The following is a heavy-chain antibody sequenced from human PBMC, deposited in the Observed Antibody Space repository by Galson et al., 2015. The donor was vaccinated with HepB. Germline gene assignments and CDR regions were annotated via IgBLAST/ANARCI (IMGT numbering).Heavy chain of an antibody. CDR3: ARRGTAYSSPSNWSFDP. V-gene: IGHV1-69*13. CDR2: IFPIFGTS. J-gene: IGHJ2*01. D-gene: IGHD6-6*01. Sequence: SVKVSCKASGGTFNNYPISWVRQAPGRGLEWMGGIFPIFGTSNYAKKFQGRVPITADESTSTAYMELIGLGFEDTAVYYCARRGTAYSSPSNWSFDPWGRGPLVSVPS. CDR1: GGTFNNYP.